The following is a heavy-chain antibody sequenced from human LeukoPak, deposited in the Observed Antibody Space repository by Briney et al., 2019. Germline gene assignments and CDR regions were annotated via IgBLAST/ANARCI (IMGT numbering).Heavy chain of an antibody. CDR1: GDSISSSSSY. V-gene: IGHV4-39*07. D-gene: IGHD3-10*01. J-gene: IGHJ4*02. CDR2: IYYTGST. CDR3: ARGGITMVRGIYFDY. Sequence: PSETLSLTCTVSGDSISSSSSYWGWIRQPPGKGLEWIGSIYYTGSTYDNPSLKSRVTISVDTSKNQFSLKLNSVSAADTAVYYCARGGITMVRGIYFDYWGQGILVTVSS.